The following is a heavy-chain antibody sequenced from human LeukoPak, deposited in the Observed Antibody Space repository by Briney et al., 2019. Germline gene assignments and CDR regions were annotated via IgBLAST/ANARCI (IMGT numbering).Heavy chain of an antibody. CDR1: GFTFNNYE. CDR3: ARGGPLIDC. Sequence: GGSLRLSCAASGFTFNNYEMNWVRQAPGKGLEWVSYISIGGNTIYYADSVKGRFTISRDNAKNSLSLQMNSLRAEDTAVYFCARGGPLIDCWGQGTLVTVSS. J-gene: IGHJ4*02. CDR2: ISIGGNTI. V-gene: IGHV3-48*03.